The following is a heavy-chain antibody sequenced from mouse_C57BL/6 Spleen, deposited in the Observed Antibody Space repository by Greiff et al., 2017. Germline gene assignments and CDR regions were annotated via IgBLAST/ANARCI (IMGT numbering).Heavy chain of an antibody. CDR2: IYPGSGST. J-gene: IGHJ4*01. Sequence: QVQLQQPGAELVKPGASVKMSCKASGYTFTSYWITWVKQRPGQGLEWIGDIYPGSGSTNYNEKFKSKAILTVDTSSSTSYMQLSSLTSEDSAVYYCALVTTVVDYAMDYWGQGTSVTVSS. D-gene: IGHD1-1*01. CDR1: GYTFTSYW. V-gene: IGHV1-55*01. CDR3: ALVTTVVDYAMDY.